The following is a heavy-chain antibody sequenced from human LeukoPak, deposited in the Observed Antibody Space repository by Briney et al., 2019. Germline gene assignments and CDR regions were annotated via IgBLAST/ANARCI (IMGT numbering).Heavy chain of an antibody. D-gene: IGHD3-10*01. V-gene: IGHV4-38-2*01. CDR3: ARVLRVRGVMSWFDP. Sequence: PSETLSLTCAVSGYSISSGYYWGWIRQPPGKGLEWIGEINHSGSTNYNPSLKSRVTISVDTSKNQFSLKLSSVTAADTAVYYCARVLRVRGVMSWFDPWGQGTLVTVSS. CDR1: GYSISSGYY. CDR2: INHSGST. J-gene: IGHJ5*02.